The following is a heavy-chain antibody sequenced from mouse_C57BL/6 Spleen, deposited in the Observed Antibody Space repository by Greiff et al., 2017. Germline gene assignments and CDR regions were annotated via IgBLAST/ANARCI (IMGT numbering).Heavy chain of an antibody. J-gene: IGHJ2*01. CDR1: GYTFTDYE. V-gene: IGHV1-15*01. CDR2: IDPETGGT. Sequence: QVQLQQSGAELVRPGASVTLSCKASGYTFTDYEMHWVKQTPVHGLEWIGAIDPETGGTAYNQKFKGKAILTADKSSSTAYMELRSLTSEDSAVYYCTRSEVTTRYYFDYWGQGTTLTVSS. D-gene: IGHD2-2*01. CDR3: TRSEVTTRYYFDY.